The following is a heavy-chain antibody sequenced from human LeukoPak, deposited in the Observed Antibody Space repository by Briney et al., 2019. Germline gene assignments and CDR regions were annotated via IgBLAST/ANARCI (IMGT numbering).Heavy chain of an antibody. Sequence: GGSLRLSCAASGFTFSSYAMSWVRQAPGKGPEWVSAISGSGGSTYYADSVKGRFTISRDNSKNTLYLQMNSLRAEDTAVYYCAKDRADCSNTSCYAFFDYRGQGTLVTVSP. CDR3: AKDRADCSNTSCYAFFDY. CDR1: GFTFSSYA. J-gene: IGHJ4*02. CDR2: ISGSGGST. V-gene: IGHV3-23*01. D-gene: IGHD2-2*01.